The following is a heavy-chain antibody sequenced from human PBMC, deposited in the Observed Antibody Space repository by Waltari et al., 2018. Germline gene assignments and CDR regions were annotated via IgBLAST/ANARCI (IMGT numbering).Heavy chain of an antibody. Sequence: QVQLQESGPGLVKPSETLSLTCAVSGYSISSRYYWGWIRQPPGKGLEWIGSIYHSGSTYYNPSLKSRVTISVDTSKNQFSLKLSSVTAADTAVYYCARHYQAAAGNDAFDIWGQGTMVTVSS. CDR1: GYSISSRYY. CDR2: IYHSGST. D-gene: IGHD6-13*01. V-gene: IGHV4-38-2*01. J-gene: IGHJ3*02. CDR3: ARHYQAAAGNDAFDI.